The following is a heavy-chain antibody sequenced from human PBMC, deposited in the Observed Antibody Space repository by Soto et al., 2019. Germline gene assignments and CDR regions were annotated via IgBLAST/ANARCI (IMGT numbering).Heavy chain of an antibody. D-gene: IGHD4-17*01. CDR1: GYTFTSYG. CDR2: ISAYNGNT. Sequence: ASVKVSCKASGYTFTSYGISWVRLAPGQGLEWMGWISAYNGNTNYAQKLQGRVTMTTDTSTSTAYMELRSLRSDDTAVYYCARHDYGGNPHDAFDIWGQGTMVTVSS. J-gene: IGHJ3*02. CDR3: ARHDYGGNPHDAFDI. V-gene: IGHV1-18*01.